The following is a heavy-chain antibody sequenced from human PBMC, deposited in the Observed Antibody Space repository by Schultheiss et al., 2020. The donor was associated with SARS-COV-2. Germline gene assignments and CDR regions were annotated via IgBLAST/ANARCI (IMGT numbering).Heavy chain of an antibody. J-gene: IGHJ6*02. V-gene: IGHV4-59*08. CDR2: IYYSGST. D-gene: IGHD3-9*01. CDR1: GGSISSYY. CDR3: ARVPVLRYFDWSMGYYGMDV. Sequence: SETLSLTCTVSGGSISSYYWSWIRQPPGKGLEWIGYIYYSGSTNYNPSLKSRVTISVDTSKNQFSLKLSSVTAADTAVYYCARVPVLRYFDWSMGYYGMDVWGQGTTVTVSS.